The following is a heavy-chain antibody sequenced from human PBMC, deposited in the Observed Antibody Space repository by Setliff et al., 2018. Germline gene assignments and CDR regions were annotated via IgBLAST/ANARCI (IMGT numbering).Heavy chain of an antibody. CDR1: GYSFTSYW. D-gene: IGHD6-13*01. Sequence: GESLKISCKGSGYSFTSYWIGWVRQMPGKGLEWMGIIYPGDSDTRYSPSFQGQVTISADKSISTAYLQWSSLKASGTAMYYCARLRIALWRDDAFDIWGQGTMVTVSS. J-gene: IGHJ3*02. CDR2: IYPGDSDT. CDR3: ARLRIALWRDDAFDI. V-gene: IGHV5-51*01.